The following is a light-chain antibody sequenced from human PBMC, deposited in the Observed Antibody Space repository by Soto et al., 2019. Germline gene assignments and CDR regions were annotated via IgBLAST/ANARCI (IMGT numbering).Light chain of an antibody. J-gene: IGKJ1*01. CDR1: QSVSSDY. CDR2: GAS. V-gene: IGKV3-20*01. CDR3: QQYGSSGT. Sequence: EIVLTQSPDTLCLSPGERATLSCRASQSVSSDYLVWYQQKPGQAPRLLIYGASRRATGIPDRFSGGGSGTDFILNISRLEPEDFAVYYCQQYGSSGTFGQGTKVDIK.